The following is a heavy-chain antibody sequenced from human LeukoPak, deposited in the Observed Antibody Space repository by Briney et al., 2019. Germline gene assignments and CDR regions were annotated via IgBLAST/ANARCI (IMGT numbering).Heavy chain of an antibody. CDR3: ARDPYCGGDCYPGGLDY. CDR1: GYTFTGYY. D-gene: IGHD2-21*02. V-gene: IGHV1-2*06. Sequence: ASVKVSCKASGYTFTGYYMHWVRQAPGQGLEWMGRINPNSGGTNYAQKFQGRVTMTRDTSISTAYMELSRLRSDDTAVYYCARDPYCGGDCYPGGLDYWGQGTLVTVSS. CDR2: INPNSGGT. J-gene: IGHJ4*02.